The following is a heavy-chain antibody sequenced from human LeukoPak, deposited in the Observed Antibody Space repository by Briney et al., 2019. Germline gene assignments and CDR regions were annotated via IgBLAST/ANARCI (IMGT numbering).Heavy chain of an antibody. D-gene: IGHD3-22*01. V-gene: IGHV3-23*01. CDR2: ISGSGGST. Sequence: PGGSLRLSCAASGFTFSSYAMSWVRQAPGKGLEWVSAISGSGGSTYYADSVKGRFTISRDNSKNTLYLRMNSLRAEDTAVYYCAEDKDLLDYDSSGYYQIIDYWGQGTLVTVSS. CDR3: AEDKDLLDYDSSGYYQIIDY. CDR1: GFTFSSYA. J-gene: IGHJ4*02.